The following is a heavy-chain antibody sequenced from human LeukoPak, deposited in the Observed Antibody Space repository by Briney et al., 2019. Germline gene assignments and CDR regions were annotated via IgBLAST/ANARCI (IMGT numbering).Heavy chain of an antibody. Sequence: GGSLRLSCAASGFTFSSYGMHRVRQAPGKGLEWVAVISYDGSNKYYADSVKGRFTISRDNSKNTLYLQMNSLRAEDTAVYYCARVNIMVRLLGGFDYWGQGTLVTVSS. J-gene: IGHJ4*02. V-gene: IGHV3-30*03. CDR3: ARVNIMVRLLGGFDY. CDR1: GFTFSSYG. CDR2: ISYDGSNK. D-gene: IGHD3-10*01.